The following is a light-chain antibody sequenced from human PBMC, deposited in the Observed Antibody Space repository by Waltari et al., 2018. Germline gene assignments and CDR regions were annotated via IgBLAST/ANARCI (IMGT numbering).Light chain of an antibody. Sequence: QMTQSPSSLSASVGDRVTITCRASQGIDNFLAWYQQKPGKVPRLLIYGAFTLQSGAPSRFSGSMSGTDFTLTITSLQPDDVATYYCQRYASVPRTFGQGTKVEI. J-gene: IGKJ1*01. CDR3: QRYASVPRT. CDR1: QGIDNF. CDR2: GAF. V-gene: IGKV1-27*01.